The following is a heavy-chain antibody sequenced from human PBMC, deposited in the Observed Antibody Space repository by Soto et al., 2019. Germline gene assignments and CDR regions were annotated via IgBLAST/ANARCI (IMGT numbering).Heavy chain of an antibody. J-gene: IGHJ4*02. V-gene: IGHV1-3*01. CDR3: ARARYYYDSSGPLMGY. Sequence: QVQLVQSGAEVKKPGASVKVSCKASGYTFTSYAMHWVRQAPGQRLEWMGWINAGNGNTKYSQKFQGRVTITRDTSASTAYMELSSLRSEDTAVYYCARARYYYDSSGPLMGYWGQGTLVTVSS. CDR2: INAGNGNT. D-gene: IGHD3-22*01. CDR1: GYTFTSYA.